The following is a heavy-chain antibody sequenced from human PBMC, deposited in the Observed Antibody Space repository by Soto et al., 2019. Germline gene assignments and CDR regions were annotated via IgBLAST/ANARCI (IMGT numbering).Heavy chain of an antibody. CDR3: ARDREGYSSGWYGV. J-gene: IGHJ6*02. CDR2: NIPILGIA. D-gene: IGHD6-19*01. CDR1: GGTFSSYT. Sequence: QVQLVQSGAEVKKPGSSVKVSCTASGGTFSSYTISWVRQAPGQGLEWMGRNIPILGIANYAQKFQGRVTITADKSTSTAYMELSSLRSEATAAYYCARDREGYSSGWYGVGGQGTTVTVSS. V-gene: IGHV1-69*02.